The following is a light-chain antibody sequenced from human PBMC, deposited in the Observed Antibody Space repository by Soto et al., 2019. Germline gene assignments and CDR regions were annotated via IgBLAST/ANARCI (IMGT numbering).Light chain of an antibody. CDR3: QQRSNWPIT. CDR2: DAS. V-gene: IGKV3-11*01. CDR1: QSVSSY. Sequence: EIVLTQSPAALALSPGERATRSCRASQSVSSYLAWYQQKPGQAPRLLIYDASNRATGIPARFSGSGSGTDFTLTISSLEPEDFAVYYCQQRSNWPITFGQGTRREIK. J-gene: IGKJ5*01.